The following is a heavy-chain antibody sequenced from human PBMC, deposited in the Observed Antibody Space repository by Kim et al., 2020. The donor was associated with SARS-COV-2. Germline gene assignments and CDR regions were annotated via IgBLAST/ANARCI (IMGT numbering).Heavy chain of an antibody. Sequence: SETLSLTCTVYGGSISSYYWSWIRQPQGKGLEWIGYIYYSGSTNYNPSLKSRVTISVDTSKNQFSLKLSSVTAADTAVYYCARVALGYCSSTNCHKGFDPWGQGTLVTVSS. CDR1: GGSISSYY. CDR3: ARVALGYCSSTNCHKGFDP. CDR2: IYYSGST. V-gene: IGHV4-59*01. D-gene: IGHD2-2*01. J-gene: IGHJ5*02.